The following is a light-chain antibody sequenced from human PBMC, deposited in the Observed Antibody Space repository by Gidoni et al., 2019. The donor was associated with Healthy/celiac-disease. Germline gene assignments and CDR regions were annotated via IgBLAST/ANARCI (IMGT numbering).Light chain of an antibody. CDR2: GNS. Sequence: QSVLTQPPSVSGAPGQRVPISCTGSSSNIGAGYDVHWYQTLPGTAPKLLIYGNSTRPLGVPDRFSGSKSGTSASLAITGLQAEDEADYYCQSYDSSLSVVFGGGTKLTVL. V-gene: IGLV1-40*01. CDR3: QSYDSSLSVV. CDR1: SSNIGAGYD. J-gene: IGLJ2*01.